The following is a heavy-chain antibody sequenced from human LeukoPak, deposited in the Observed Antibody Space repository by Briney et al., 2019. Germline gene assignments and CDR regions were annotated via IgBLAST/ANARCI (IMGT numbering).Heavy chain of an antibody. D-gene: IGHD2-21*02. J-gene: IGHJ5*02. CDR3: ARVTSNWVDP. Sequence: PETLSLTCTVSGYSLSSGYYWGWVRQPPGKVLEWIGSFYHSGGTYDNPSLKSRVTISVDTSKNQFSLKLSSVTAAGTAVYYYARVTSNWVDPWGQGTLVTASS. CDR2: FYHSGGT. CDR1: GYSLSSGYY. V-gene: IGHV4-38-2*02.